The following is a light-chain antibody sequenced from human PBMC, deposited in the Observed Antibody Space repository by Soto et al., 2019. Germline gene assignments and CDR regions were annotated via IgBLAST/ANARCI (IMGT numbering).Light chain of an antibody. V-gene: IGKV4-1*01. J-gene: IGKJ1*01. CDR3: QQYYSTPRT. Sequence: DIVMTQSPDSLAVSLGERATINCKSSQSVLYSSNNKNYLAWYQQKPGQPPKLLIYWASTRESGVPDRFSGSGSGKDFTLTISSLQAEDVAVYYCQQYYSTPRTFSQGTKVEIK. CDR2: WAS. CDR1: QSVLYSSNNKNY.